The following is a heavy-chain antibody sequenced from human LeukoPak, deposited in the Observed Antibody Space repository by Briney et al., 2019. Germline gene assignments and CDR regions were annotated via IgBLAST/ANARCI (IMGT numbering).Heavy chain of an antibody. Sequence: PGGSLRLSCAASGLTFSNTWLSWVRQAPGKGLEWVGRIKSKTNGGTTDYAAPVKGRFTISRDDSKNTLYLQMNSLRAEDTAVYYCAKARGDSKRSDAFDIWGQGTMVTVSS. CDR1: GLTFSNTW. D-gene: IGHD3-22*01. CDR2: IKSKTNGGTT. CDR3: AKARGDSKRSDAFDI. J-gene: IGHJ3*02. V-gene: IGHV3-15*01.